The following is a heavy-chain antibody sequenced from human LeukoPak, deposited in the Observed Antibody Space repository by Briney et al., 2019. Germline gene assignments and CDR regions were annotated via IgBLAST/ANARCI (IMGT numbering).Heavy chain of an antibody. CDR3: ARGEYD. Sequence: GGSLRLSCAASGFTFSRYSINWVRQAPGKGLEWISYISAGGSTMYYADSVKGRFTISRDNAKNALYLQMNSLRDEDTAVYYCARGEYDWGQGTLVTVSS. D-gene: IGHD3-10*01. J-gene: IGHJ4*02. CDR2: ISAGGSTM. CDR1: GFTFSRYS. V-gene: IGHV3-48*02.